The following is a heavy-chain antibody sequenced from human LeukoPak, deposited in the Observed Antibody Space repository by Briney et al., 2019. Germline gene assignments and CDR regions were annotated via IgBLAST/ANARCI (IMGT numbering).Heavy chain of an antibody. CDR1: GGAFSSYA. D-gene: IGHD3-22*01. CDR2: IIPILGIA. Sequence: SVKVSCKASGGAFSSYAISWVRQAPGQGLEWMGRIIPILGIANYAQKFQGRVTITADKSTSTAYMELSSLRSEDTAVYYCARVPTYYYDSSGSQYFQHWGQGTLVTVSS. CDR3: ARVPTYYYDSSGSQYFQH. J-gene: IGHJ1*01. V-gene: IGHV1-69*04.